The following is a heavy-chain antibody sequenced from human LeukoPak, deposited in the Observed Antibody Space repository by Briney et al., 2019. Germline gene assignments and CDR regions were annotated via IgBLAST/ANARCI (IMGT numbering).Heavy chain of an antibody. Sequence: SETLSLTCAVYGGSFSGYYWSWIRQPPGKGLEWIGEINHSGSTNYNPSLKSRVTISVDTSKNQFSLKLSSVTAADTAVYYCARVIAAAGGVYNWFDPWGQGTLVSVSS. J-gene: IGHJ5*02. CDR2: INHSGST. CDR3: ARVIAAAGGVYNWFDP. V-gene: IGHV4-34*01. CDR1: GGSFSGYY. D-gene: IGHD6-13*01.